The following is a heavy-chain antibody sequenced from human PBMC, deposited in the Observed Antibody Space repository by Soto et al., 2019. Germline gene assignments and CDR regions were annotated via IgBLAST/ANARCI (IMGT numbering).Heavy chain of an antibody. J-gene: IGHJ4*02. D-gene: IGHD6-6*01. CDR3: AHRHRYRSPYYFAY. CDR2: IYWDDDK. V-gene: IGHV2-5*02. Sequence: QITLKESGPTLLKPTQTLTLTCTFSGFSLSTSGVGVGWIRQPPGKALEWLALIYWDDDKRYSPSLESRLTLTKDTSTNQVGLTLTNMDPVDTAPYYCAHRHRYRSPYYFAYWGQGTLVTVSS. CDR1: GFSLSTSGVG.